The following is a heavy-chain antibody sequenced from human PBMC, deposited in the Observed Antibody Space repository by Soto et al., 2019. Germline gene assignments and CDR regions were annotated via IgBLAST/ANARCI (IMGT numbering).Heavy chain of an antibody. CDR1: GDSVSRGDSY. CDR2: ICCSGST. V-gene: IGHV4-61*08. CDR3: PRGMDNHKVGL. Sequence: QVQLQESGTGLVKPSETLSLTCTVSGDSVSRGDSYWSWIRQPPGKGLEWIGYICCSGSTEYNPSLRSRVIISVDSSKNQLSLKLSTVTAADTAVYFCPRGMDNHKVGLWGQGTLVTVSS. D-gene: IGHD1-1*01. J-gene: IGHJ4*02.